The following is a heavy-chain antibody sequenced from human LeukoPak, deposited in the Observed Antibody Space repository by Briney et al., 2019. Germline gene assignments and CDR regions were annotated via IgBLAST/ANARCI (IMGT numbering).Heavy chain of an antibody. J-gene: IGHJ6*03. D-gene: IGHD6-6*01. Sequence: PGGSLRLSCAASGFTFSSYAMHWVRQAPGKGLEYVSAISSNGGSTYYANSVKGRFTISRDNSKNTLYLQMGSLRAEDMAVYYCARSVRRSSYYYYYMDVWGKGTTVTISS. CDR1: GFTFSSYA. CDR3: ARSVRRSSYYYYYMDV. V-gene: IGHV3-64*01. CDR2: ISSNGGST.